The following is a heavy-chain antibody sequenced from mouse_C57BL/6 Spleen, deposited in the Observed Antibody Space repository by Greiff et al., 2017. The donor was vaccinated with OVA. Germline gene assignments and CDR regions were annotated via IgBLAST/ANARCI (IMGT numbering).Heavy chain of an antibody. CDR2: IYPGDGDT. D-gene: IGHD2-3*01. CDR3: ANDGYYLYYDAMDY. Sequence: VQLQQSGAELVKPGASVKISCKASGYAFSSYWMNWVKQRPGKGLEWIGQIYPGDGDTNYNGKFKGKATLTADKSSSTAYMQLSSLTSEDSAVYFCANDGYYLYYDAMDYWGQGTSVTVSS. V-gene: IGHV1-80*01. J-gene: IGHJ4*01. CDR1: GYAFSSYW.